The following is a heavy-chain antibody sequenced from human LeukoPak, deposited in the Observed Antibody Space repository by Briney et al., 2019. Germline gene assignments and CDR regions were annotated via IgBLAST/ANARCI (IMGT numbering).Heavy chain of an antibody. CDR1: GFTFSSYA. CDR2: ISGSGGST. V-gene: IGHV3-23*01. CDR3: ARDPGVGLYMDV. Sequence: PGGSLRLSCAASGFTFSSYAMSWVRQAPGKGLEWVSAISGSGGSTYYADSVKGRFTISRDNAKNSLFLQMNSLRAEDTAVYYCARDPGVGLYMDVWGKGTTVTVSS. J-gene: IGHJ6*03.